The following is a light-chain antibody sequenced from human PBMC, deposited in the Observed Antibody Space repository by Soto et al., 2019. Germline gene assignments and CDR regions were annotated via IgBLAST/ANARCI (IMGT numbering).Light chain of an antibody. J-gene: IGKJ1*01. CDR2: PAS. Sequence: EIVLTQSPGTLSLSPGERATLSCRASQSVNSNYLAWYHQKPGQPPGLLIYPASSRAAGIPDRFSGSGSGTDFTLTISRLEPEDFAVYYCHQFVGSPWTFGQGTKVEIK. CDR1: QSVNSNY. V-gene: IGKV3-20*01. CDR3: HQFVGSPWT.